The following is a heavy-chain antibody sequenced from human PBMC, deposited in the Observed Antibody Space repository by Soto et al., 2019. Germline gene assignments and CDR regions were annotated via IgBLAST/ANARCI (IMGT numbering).Heavy chain of an antibody. J-gene: IGHJ3*02. Sequence: SETLSLTCTVSGGSISSSSYYWGWIRQPPGKGLEWIGSIYYSGSTYYNPSLKSRVTISVDTSKNQFSLKLSSVTAADTAVYYCASFIVVVVAANHAFDIWGQGTMVTVSS. CDR3: ASFIVVVVAANHAFDI. D-gene: IGHD2-15*01. V-gene: IGHV4-39*01. CDR1: GGSISSSSYY. CDR2: IYYSGST.